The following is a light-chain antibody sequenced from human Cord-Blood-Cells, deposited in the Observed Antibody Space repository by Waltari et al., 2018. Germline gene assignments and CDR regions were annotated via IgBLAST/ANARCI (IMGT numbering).Light chain of an antibody. J-gene: IGLJ1*01. CDR1: SRDVGGYNY. CDR3: CSYAGSYTYV. CDR2: DVS. Sequence: QSALTQPRSVSGSPGQSVTIPCTGTSRDVGGYNYVSWYQQHPGKAPKLMIYDVSKRPSGVPDHFSGSKSGNTASLTISGLQAEDEADYYCCSYAGSYTYVFGTGTKVTVL. V-gene: IGLV2-11*02.